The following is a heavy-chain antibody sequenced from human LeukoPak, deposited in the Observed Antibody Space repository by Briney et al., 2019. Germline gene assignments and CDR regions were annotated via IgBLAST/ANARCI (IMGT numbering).Heavy chain of an antibody. CDR1: GFTFSSYS. CDR3: ARDTGPGPLAYFDY. Sequence: GGSLRLSCAASGFTFSSYSMNWGRQAPGKGLEWVSSISSSRSYIYYADSVTGRLTLYSDKAKNSLYLQMNSLRADDTAVYYCARDTGPGPLAYFDYWGQGTLVTVSS. CDR2: ISSSRSYI. V-gene: IGHV3-21*01. J-gene: IGHJ4*02. D-gene: IGHD1-14*01.